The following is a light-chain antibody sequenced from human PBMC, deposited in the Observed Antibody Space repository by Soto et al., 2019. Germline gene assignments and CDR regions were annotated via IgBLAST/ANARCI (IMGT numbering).Light chain of an antibody. CDR3: SSYTSATAYV. CDR1: SIDVGAYNY. Sequence: QSVLTQPASVSGSPGQSITIPCTGTSIDVGAYNYDSWYQQYPGEAPKVIIYDVSHRPAGVSNRFSGSKSGNTASLTISGLQTQDEADYYCSSYTSATAYVFGTGTKVTVL. CDR2: DVS. V-gene: IGLV2-14*01. J-gene: IGLJ1*01.